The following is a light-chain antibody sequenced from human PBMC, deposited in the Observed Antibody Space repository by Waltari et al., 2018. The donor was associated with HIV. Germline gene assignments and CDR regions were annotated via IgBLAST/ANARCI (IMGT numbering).Light chain of an antibody. V-gene: IGLV2-14*01. J-gene: IGLJ2*01. CDR1: SSDVGGYNY. Sequence: QSALTQPASVSGSPGQSITISCPGPSSDVGGYNYVSWYQQYPGKAPKLMIYEVSNRPSGVSNRFSGSKSGNTASLTISGLQAEDEADYYCSSYTSSSTLVFGGGSKLTVL. CDR2: EVS. CDR3: SSYTSSSTLV.